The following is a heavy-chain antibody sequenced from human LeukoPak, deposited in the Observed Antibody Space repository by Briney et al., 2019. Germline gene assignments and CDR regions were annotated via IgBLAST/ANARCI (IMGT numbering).Heavy chain of an antibody. D-gene: IGHD4-17*01. V-gene: IGHV1-69*05. CDR3: ARDVHGDYGSGWFDP. Sequence: SSVKVSCKTSGGTFNNSAISWVRQAPGQGLGWLGGIMPLFGTAGYAQKFQGRVTITKDESTRTVYLELTSPTSDDTAVYYCARDVHGDYGSGWFDPWGQGTLVSVSS. CDR2: IMPLFGTA. CDR1: GGTFNNSA. J-gene: IGHJ5*02.